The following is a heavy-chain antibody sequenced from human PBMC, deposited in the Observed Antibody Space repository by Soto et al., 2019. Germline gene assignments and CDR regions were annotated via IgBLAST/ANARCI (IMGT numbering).Heavy chain of an antibody. V-gene: IGHV1-2*04. J-gene: IGHJ6*02. CDR3: ARVRGWNYGMDV. D-gene: IGHD6-19*01. CDR2: INPNSGGT. Sequence: ASVKVSCKATGYAFIAHYMHWVRQAPGQGLEWMGWINPNSGGTNYAQKFQGWVTMTRDTSISTAYMELSRLRSDDTAVYYCARVRGWNYGMDVWGQGTTVTVSS. CDR1: GYAFIAHY.